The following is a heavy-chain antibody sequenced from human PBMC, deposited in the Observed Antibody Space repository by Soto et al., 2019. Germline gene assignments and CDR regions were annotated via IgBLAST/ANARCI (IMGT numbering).Heavy chain of an antibody. V-gene: IGHV3-21*01. CDR1: GFTFSSYS. J-gene: IGHJ4*02. CDR3: ASLQTSTVTTVAVDY. CDR2: ISSSSSYI. Sequence: PGGSLRLSCAASGFTFSSYSMNWVRQAPGKGLEWVSSISSSSSYIYYADSVKGRFTISRDNAKNSLYLQMNSLRAEDTAVYYCASLQTSTVTTVAVDYWGQGTLVTVSS. D-gene: IGHD4-4*01.